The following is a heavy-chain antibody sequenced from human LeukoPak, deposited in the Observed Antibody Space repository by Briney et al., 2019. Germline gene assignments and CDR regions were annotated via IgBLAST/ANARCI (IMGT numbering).Heavy chain of an antibody. V-gene: IGHV4-34*01. Sequence: SETLSLTCAVYGGSFSGYYWSWIRQPPGKGLELMGEINDSGSTNYNPSLKSRVTVSVDTSKNQFSLKLSSVTAADTAVYYCARTKSSGYSFDYWGQGTLVTVSS. CDR2: INDSGST. CDR3: ARTKSSGYSFDY. D-gene: IGHD3-22*01. CDR1: GGSFSGYY. J-gene: IGHJ4*02.